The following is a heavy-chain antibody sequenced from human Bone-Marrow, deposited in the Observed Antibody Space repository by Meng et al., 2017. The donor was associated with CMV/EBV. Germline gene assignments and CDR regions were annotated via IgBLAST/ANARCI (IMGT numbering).Heavy chain of an antibody. V-gene: IGHV4-61*01. Sequence: SETLSLTCNVSGASVNSDNYYWSWIRQPPGKGLEYIGYVYYSGATNYNPSFKSRLTISIDTSKNQFSLKLTSVTAADAAVYYCARGGSIAAAGYYFDYWGQGTLVTVSS. CDR2: VYYSGAT. J-gene: IGHJ4*02. D-gene: IGHD6-13*01. CDR1: GASVNSDNYY. CDR3: ARGGSIAAAGYYFDY.